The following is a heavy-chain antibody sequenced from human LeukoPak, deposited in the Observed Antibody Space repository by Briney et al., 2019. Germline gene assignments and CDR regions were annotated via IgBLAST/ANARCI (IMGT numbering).Heavy chain of an antibody. CDR3: ARKDSVPSGSYFPAPATFDY. Sequence: SETLSLTCTVSGGSISSSSYYWGWIRQPPGKGLEGIGSIYYSGSTYYNPSLKSRVTISVDTSKNQFSLKLSSVTAADTAVYYCARKDSVPSGSYFPAPATFDYWGQGTLVTVSS. D-gene: IGHD1-26*01. CDR1: GGSISSSSYY. J-gene: IGHJ4*02. V-gene: IGHV4-39*01. CDR2: IYYSGST.